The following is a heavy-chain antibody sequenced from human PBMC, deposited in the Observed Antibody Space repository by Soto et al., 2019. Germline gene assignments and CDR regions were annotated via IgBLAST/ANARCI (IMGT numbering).Heavy chain of an antibody. CDR1: GGSISSGGYY. V-gene: IGHV4-31*03. CDR3: ARGQRGTTGWYFDL. J-gene: IGHJ2*01. Sequence: QVQLQESGPGLVKPSQTLSLTCTVSGGSISSGGYYWSWIRQHPGKGLEWIGYIYYSGSTYYNLSLTSRVTISVDTSKNQFSLKLSSVTAADTAVYYCARGQRGTTGWYFDLWGRGTLVTVSS. D-gene: IGHD4-17*01. CDR2: IYYSGST.